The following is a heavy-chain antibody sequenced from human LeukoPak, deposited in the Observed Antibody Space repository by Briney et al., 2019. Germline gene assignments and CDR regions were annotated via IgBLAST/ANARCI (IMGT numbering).Heavy chain of an antibody. CDR3: ARSSGSSSWYRNWFDP. V-gene: IGHV4-31*03. D-gene: IGHD6-13*01. CDR2: IYYSGST. J-gene: IGHJ5*02. CDR1: GGSISSGGYY. Sequence: SETLSLTCTVSGGSISSGGYYWSWIRQHPGKGPEWIGYIYYSGSTYYNPSLKSRVTISVDTSKNQFSLKLSSVTAADTAVYYCARSSGSSSWYRNWFDPWGQGTLVTVSS.